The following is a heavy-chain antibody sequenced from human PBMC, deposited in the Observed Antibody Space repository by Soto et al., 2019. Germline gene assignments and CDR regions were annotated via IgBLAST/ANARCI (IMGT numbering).Heavy chain of an antibody. CDR2: ISYDGSNK. CDR3: ARGGGMDV. CDR1: VFTFSSYA. Sequence: PGGSLRLSCAASVFTFSSYAMHWVRQAPGKGLEWVAVISYDGSNKYYADSVKGRFTISRDNSKNTLYLQMNSLRAEDTAVYYCARGGGMDVWGQGTTVTVSS. D-gene: IGHD3-10*01. V-gene: IGHV3-30-3*01. J-gene: IGHJ6*02.